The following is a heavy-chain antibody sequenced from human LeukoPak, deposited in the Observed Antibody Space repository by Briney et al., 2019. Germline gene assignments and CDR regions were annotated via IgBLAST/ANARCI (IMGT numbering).Heavy chain of an antibody. CDR3: ARGLNSAWDY. V-gene: IGHV4-39*07. CDR2: IYYSGST. J-gene: IGHJ4*02. Sequence: KSSETLSLTCTVSGGSISSSSYYWGWIRQPPGKGLEWIGSIYYSGSTYYNPSLKSRVTISVDTSKNQFSLKLSSVTAADTAVYYCARGLNSAWDYWGQGTLVTVSS. D-gene: IGHD3-16*01. CDR1: GGSISSSSYY.